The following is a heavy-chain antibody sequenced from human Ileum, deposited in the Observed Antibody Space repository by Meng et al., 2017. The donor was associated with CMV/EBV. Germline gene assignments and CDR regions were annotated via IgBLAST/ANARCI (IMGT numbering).Heavy chain of an antibody. D-gene: IGHD3-22*01. CDR1: GYSFTGYY. J-gene: IGHJ4*02. Sequence: GYSFTGYYIHWVRQAPGQGLEWMGIINPNGGRAHYAQRFQGRVTMTSDTSTTTVYMELSSLTSDDTAVYYCAGDLETSESGGYYYDYWGQGTLVTVSS. CDR2: INPNGGRA. V-gene: IGHV1-46*01. CDR3: AGDLETSESGGYYYDY.